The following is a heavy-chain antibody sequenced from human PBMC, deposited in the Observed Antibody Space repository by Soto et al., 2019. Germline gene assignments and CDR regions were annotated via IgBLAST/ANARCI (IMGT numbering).Heavy chain of an antibody. CDR2: IYYIGSI. Sequence: SETLSLTCTVSGGSISSGGYYWNWIRQHPGKGLEWIGYIYYIGSIGSNPSLTSRVTFSIETSKNQLSLKLSSVTAADTAVYYCARRYGSAFDFWGQGTMVTVSS. D-gene: IGHD3-10*01. CDR1: GGSISSGGYY. J-gene: IGHJ3*01. CDR3: ARRYGSAFDF. V-gene: IGHV4-61*08.